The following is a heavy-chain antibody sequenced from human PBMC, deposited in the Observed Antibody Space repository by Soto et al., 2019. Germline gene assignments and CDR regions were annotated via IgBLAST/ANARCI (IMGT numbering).Heavy chain of an antibody. J-gene: IGHJ6*02. CDR1: GFTFSSYA. D-gene: IGHD6-6*01. CDR2: ISFDGSNK. V-gene: IGHV3-30*18. Sequence: QVQLVESGGGVVQPGRSLRLSCAASGFTFSSYAIHWVRQAPGKGLEWVTVISFDGSNKYYADSVKGRFTISRDNSKNTLYLQMNSLRAEDTAVYYCAKDRWSIAADGMDVWGQGTTVTVSS. CDR3: AKDRWSIAADGMDV.